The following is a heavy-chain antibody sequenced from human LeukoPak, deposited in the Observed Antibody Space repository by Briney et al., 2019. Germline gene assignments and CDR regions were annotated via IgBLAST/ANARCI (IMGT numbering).Heavy chain of an antibody. J-gene: IGHJ4*02. CDR2: IYYSGTT. V-gene: IGHV4-39*01. Sequence: SETLSLTCSVSGGSISSRSSYWGWIRQPPGKGLEWIGTIYYSGTTYYNPSLKSRVTISADTSKNQFSLKLTSVTAADTAVYYCARHLNYYLDYWGQGTLVTVSS. D-gene: IGHD3-10*01. CDR1: GGSISSRSSY. CDR3: ARHLNYYLDY.